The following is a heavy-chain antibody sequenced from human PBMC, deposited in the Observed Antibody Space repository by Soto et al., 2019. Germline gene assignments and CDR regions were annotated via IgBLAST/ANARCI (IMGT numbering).Heavy chain of an antibody. J-gene: IGHJ3*02. CDR1: GFSFSTYS. V-gene: IGHV3-48*02. CDR2: ISSSGDTI. Sequence: GGSLRLSCAASGFSFSTYSMNWVRQAPGKGLEWVSFISSSGDTIHYADSVKGRFTVSRDNAKNSLYLQMNSLRDEDTVVYFCSRDQFYYYDSFGRHLYGLDIWGQGTMVTVSS. D-gene: IGHD3-22*01. CDR3: SRDQFYYYDSFGRHLYGLDI.